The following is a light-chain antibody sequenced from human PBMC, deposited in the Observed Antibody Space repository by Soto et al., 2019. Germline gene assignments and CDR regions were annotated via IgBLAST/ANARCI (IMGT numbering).Light chain of an antibody. CDR3: CSSGGSPTYV. J-gene: IGLJ1*01. Sequence: QSVLTAPSCESGSTGQPITISCNRTSSNVGSYKLVSWYQQHPGKAPKLMIFEVNKRPSGVSNRFSGSKSGNTASLTISGLKVEDEADYYCCSSGGSPTYVFGTGTKVT. V-gene: IGLV2-23*02. CDR1: SSNVGSYKL. CDR2: EVN.